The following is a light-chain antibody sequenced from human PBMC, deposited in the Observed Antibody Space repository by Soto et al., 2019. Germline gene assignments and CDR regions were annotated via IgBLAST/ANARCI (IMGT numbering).Light chain of an antibody. V-gene: IGLV2-14*01. Sequence: QSALTQPASVSGSPGQSITISCTGTSSDVGGYNYVSWHQHHPGKVPKLIIYEVTNRPSGVSNRFSGSKSGNTASLTISGLQAEDEADYYCTSYTSSRTLVFGGGTKLTVL. CDR1: SSDVGGYNY. CDR2: EVT. J-gene: IGLJ3*02. CDR3: TSYTSSRTLV.